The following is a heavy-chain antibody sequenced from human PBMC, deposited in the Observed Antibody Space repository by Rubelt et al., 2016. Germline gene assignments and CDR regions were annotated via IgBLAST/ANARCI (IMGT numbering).Heavy chain of an antibody. CDR3: AREQDSMDV. Sequence: VRQAPGKGLEWVSYISTSSTTIYYADSVRGRFTISRDNAKNSLYLQLSSLRIEDTAVYYCAREQDSMDVWGQGTTVTVSS. J-gene: IGHJ6*02. V-gene: IGHV3-48*01. CDR2: ISTSSTTI. D-gene: IGHD3/OR15-3a*01.